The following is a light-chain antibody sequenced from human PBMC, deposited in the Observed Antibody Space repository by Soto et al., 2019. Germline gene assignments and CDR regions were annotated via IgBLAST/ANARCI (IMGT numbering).Light chain of an antibody. CDR3: SSYTSSSTYYV. Sequence: QSALTQPASVSGSPGQSITISCTGTSSDVGGYNYVSWYQQHPGKAPKLMIYDVSNRPSGVSNRFSGSKSGNTASLTISGLHADDEADYYCSSYTSSSTYYVFGTGTKLTVL. CDR2: DVS. J-gene: IGLJ1*01. CDR1: SSDVGGYNY. V-gene: IGLV2-14*01.